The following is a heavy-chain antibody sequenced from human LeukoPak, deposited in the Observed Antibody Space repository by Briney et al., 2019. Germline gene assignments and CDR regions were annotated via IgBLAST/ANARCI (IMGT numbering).Heavy chain of an antibody. D-gene: IGHD2-2*01. CDR2: IWYDGSNK. CDR1: GFTFSSYG. Sequence: GGSLRLSCAASGFTFSSYGMHWVRQAPGKGLEWVAVIWYDGSNKYYADSVKGRFTISRDNSKNTLYLQMNSLRAEDTAVYYCAGLGYQLLSYYFDYWGQGTLVTVSS. V-gene: IGHV3-33*01. J-gene: IGHJ4*02. CDR3: AGLGYQLLSYYFDY.